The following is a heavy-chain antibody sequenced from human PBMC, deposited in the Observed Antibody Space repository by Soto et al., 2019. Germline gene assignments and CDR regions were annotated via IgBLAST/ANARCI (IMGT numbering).Heavy chain of an antibody. V-gene: IGHV3-48*02. Sequence: DVPLVNSGGGFVMPGGSLRLSCGASGFKFTSYGMNWVRQSPGKGFEWLAYISGFSATIKYADSVRGRFIVSRDNDMNSLFLQLTDLTDDDTAVYYCARGGAARPDFWGQGSLVVVSS. J-gene: IGHJ4*02. D-gene: IGHD2-15*01. CDR2: ISGFSATI. CDR1: GFKFTSYG. CDR3: ARGGAARPDF.